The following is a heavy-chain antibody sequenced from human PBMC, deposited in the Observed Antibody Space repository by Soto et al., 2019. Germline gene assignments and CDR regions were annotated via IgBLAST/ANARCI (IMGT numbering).Heavy chain of an antibody. Sequence: QVQLVQSGAEVKKPGASVKVSCKASGYIFNRYVMHWVRQAPGQRPEWMGWIDAGNGKTKYSEKFQDRVTITRDTSASTAYMELTTLRSEDTAVYYCARGRGGYDYWGQGTQVIVSS. J-gene: IGHJ4*02. D-gene: IGHD6-19*01. V-gene: IGHV1-3*01. CDR3: ARGRGGYDY. CDR1: GYIFNRYV. CDR2: IDAGNGKT.